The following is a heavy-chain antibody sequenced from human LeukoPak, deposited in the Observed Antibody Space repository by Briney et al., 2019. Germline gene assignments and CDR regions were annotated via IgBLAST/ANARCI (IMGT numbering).Heavy chain of an antibody. D-gene: IGHD5/OR15-5a*01. V-gene: IGHV1-18*01. Sequence: GASVKVSCKASGYTFTSYGISWVRQAPGQGLEWMGWISTYNGNTNYAQKLQGRITMTTDTSTSTAYMELSRLRSDDTAVYYCARDLRIPLRRGGAFDIWGQGTMVTVSS. CDR3: ARDLRIPLRRGGAFDI. CDR2: ISTYNGNT. CDR1: GYTFTSYG. J-gene: IGHJ3*02.